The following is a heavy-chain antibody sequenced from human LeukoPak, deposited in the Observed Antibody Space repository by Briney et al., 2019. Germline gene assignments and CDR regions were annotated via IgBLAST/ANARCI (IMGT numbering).Heavy chain of an antibody. D-gene: IGHD4-17*01. CDR1: GFTFSSYA. CDR3: AKDQYYGDHRGGAFDI. J-gene: IGHJ3*02. CDR2: ISGSGGST. V-gene: IGHV3-23*01. Sequence: PGGSLRLSCAASGFTFSSYAMSWVRQAPGKGLEWVSAISGSGGSTYYADSVKGRFTISRDNSKNTLYLQMNSLRAEDTAVYYCAKDQYYGDHRGGAFDIWGQGTMITVSS.